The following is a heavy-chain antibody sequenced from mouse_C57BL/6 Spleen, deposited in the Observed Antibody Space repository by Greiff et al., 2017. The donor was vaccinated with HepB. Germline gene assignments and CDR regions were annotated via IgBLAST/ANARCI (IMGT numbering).Heavy chain of an antibody. J-gene: IGHJ2*01. CDR3: ARSPYYYGSSRYYFDY. D-gene: IGHD1-1*01. Sequence: VHVKQSGPELVKPGASVKIPCKASGYTFTDYNMDWVKQSHGKSLEWIGDINPNNGGTIYNQKFKGKATLTVDKSSSTAYMELRSLTSEDTAVYYCARSPYYYGSSRYYFDYWGQGTTLTVSS. V-gene: IGHV1-18*01. CDR1: GYTFTDYN. CDR2: INPNNGGT.